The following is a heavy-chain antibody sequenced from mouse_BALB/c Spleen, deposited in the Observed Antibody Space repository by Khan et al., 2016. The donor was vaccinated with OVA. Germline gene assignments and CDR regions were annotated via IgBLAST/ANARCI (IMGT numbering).Heavy chain of an antibody. V-gene: IGHV2-3*01. J-gene: IGHJ3*01. CDR3: ATIYYGNDGSAY. Sequence: QVQLKQSGPGLVAPSQSLSIRCTVSGLSLTNYGVSWVRQPPGKGLEWLGVIWGDGSTNYHSVLKSRLTINKDNSKSQVFVILNSLQPDDTATYFCATIYYGNDGSAYWGQGTLVTVSA. D-gene: IGHD2-2*01. CDR1: GLSLTNYG. CDR2: IWGDGST.